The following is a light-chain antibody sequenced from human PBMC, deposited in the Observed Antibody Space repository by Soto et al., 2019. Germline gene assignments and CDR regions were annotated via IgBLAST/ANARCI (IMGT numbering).Light chain of an antibody. CDR3: QSYDSDPYA. CDR1: QGFSNC. J-gene: IGKJ3*01. Sequence: DIQMTQSPSSLSASVGDRVTIPCRASQGFSNCLAWYQQRRGKVPKLLVSAASTLQFGVPSRVSGSGAGTDVTLTISRLQPGGGAAYYCQSYDSDPYAFGPGTKVDIK. V-gene: IGKV1-27*01. CDR2: AAS.